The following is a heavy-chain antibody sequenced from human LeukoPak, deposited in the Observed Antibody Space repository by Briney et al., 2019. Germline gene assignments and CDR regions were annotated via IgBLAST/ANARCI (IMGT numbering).Heavy chain of an antibody. CDR2: INHSGST. V-gene: IGHV4-34*01. J-gene: IGHJ4*02. Sequence: KPSETLSLTCAVYGGSFSGYYWSWIRQPPGKGLEWIGEINHSGSTNYNPSLKSRVTISVDTSKNQFSLKLSSVTAADTAVYYCARGFRDRPLRYFFRESGFDYWGQGTLVTVSS. CDR3: ARGFRDRPLRYFFRESGFDY. D-gene: IGHD3-9*01. CDR1: GGSFSGYY.